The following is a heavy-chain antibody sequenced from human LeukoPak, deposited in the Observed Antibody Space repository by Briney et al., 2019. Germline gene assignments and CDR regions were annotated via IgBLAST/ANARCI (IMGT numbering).Heavy chain of an antibody. CDR2: VSPPGGGT. Sequence: PGGSLRLSCVASGFSFSYHGMNWVRLAPGKGLEWVSGVSPPGGGTYYADSVKGRFTISRDDSKNTLYLQMNSLRAEDTAAYYCAKGSKEVLFTRDHYMDVWGKGTTVTISS. J-gene: IGHJ6*03. V-gene: IGHV3-23*01. CDR3: AKGSKEVLFTRDHYMDV. D-gene: IGHD3-3*01. CDR1: GFSFSYHG.